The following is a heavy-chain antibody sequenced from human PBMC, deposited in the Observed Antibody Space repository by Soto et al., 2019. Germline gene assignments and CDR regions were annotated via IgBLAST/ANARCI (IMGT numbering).Heavy chain of an antibody. D-gene: IGHD3-22*01. CDR3: AKENYYDSSGYHDAFDI. CDR2: ISGSGGST. V-gene: IGHV3-23*01. J-gene: IGHJ3*02. CDR1: GFTFSSYA. Sequence: PGGSLRLSCAASGFTFSSYAMSWVRQAPGKGLEWVSAISGSGGSTYYADSVKGRFTISRDNSKNTLYLQMNSLRAEDTAVYYCAKENYYDSSGYHDAFDIWGQGTMVTVS.